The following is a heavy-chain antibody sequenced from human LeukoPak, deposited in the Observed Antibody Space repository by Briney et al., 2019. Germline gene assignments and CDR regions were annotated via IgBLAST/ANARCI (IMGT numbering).Heavy chain of an antibody. Sequence: PGGSLRLSCAASGFIFSSYAMSWVRQAPGKGLEWVSAVTGSGDSTYYADSVKGRFTVSRDNAKNSLFLQMNSLRVEDTAVYYCARLGGSYYTYWGQGTLVTVSS. CDR1: GFIFSSYA. CDR2: VTGSGDST. V-gene: IGHV3-23*01. J-gene: IGHJ4*02. D-gene: IGHD1-26*01. CDR3: ARLGGSYYTY.